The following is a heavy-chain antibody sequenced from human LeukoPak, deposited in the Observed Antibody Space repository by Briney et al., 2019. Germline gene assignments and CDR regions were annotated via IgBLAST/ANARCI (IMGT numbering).Heavy chain of an antibody. V-gene: IGHV1-8*01. Sequence: ASVKVSCEASGYTFTSYDINWVRQATGQGLEWMGWMNPNSGNTGYAQKFQGRVTMTRNTSISTAYMELSSLRSEDTAVYYCARGRVTGDIYYYYGMDVWGQGTTVTVSS. CDR1: GYTFTSYD. CDR2: MNPNSGNT. CDR3: ARGRVTGDIYYYYGMDV. J-gene: IGHJ6*02. D-gene: IGHD7-27*01.